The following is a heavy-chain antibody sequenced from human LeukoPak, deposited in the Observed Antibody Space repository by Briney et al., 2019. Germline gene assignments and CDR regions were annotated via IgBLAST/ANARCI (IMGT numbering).Heavy chain of an antibody. CDR3: ARAPLYCSGGTCQIDY. Sequence: ASVKVSCKASAYTFTGYYIHWVRQAPGQGLEWMGWINPNSGGTNYAQKFEGRVTMTSDTSISTAYMELSRLRSDDTAVYYCARAPLYCSGGTCQIDYWGLGTLVTVSS. V-gene: IGHV1-2*02. D-gene: IGHD2-15*01. J-gene: IGHJ4*02. CDR2: INPNSGGT. CDR1: AYTFTGYY.